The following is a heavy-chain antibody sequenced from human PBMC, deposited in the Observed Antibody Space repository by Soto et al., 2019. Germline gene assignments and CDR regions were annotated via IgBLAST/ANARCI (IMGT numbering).Heavy chain of an antibody. J-gene: IGHJ6*02. CDR1: GGTLSNNA. CDR2: IIPLSATT. V-gene: IGHV1-69*06. D-gene: IGHD2-2*01. CDR3: ARGFDASGIVVVPAANAGYYGMDA. Sequence: QVQLVQSGTEVKKPGSSVKVSCKASGGTLSNNAISWVRQAPGQGLELMGGIIPLSATTNYAQKFQGRVTITADRSTSTAYMELTSLTSEDTAVYYCARGFDASGIVVVPAANAGYYGMDAWGHGTTVTVSS.